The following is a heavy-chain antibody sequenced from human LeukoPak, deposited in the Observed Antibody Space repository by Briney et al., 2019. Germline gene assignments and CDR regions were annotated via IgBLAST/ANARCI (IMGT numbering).Heavy chain of an antibody. CDR2: INPNSGGT. Sequence: ASVKVSCKASGYTFTGYCMHWVRQAPGQGLEWMGWINPNSGGTNYAQKFQGTVTMTRDTSISTAYMELSRLRSDDTAVYYCARGGEGAAIDYFDYWGQGTLVTVSS. J-gene: IGHJ4*02. V-gene: IGHV1-2*02. D-gene: IGHD3-10*01. CDR3: ARGGEGAAIDYFDY. CDR1: GYTFTGYC.